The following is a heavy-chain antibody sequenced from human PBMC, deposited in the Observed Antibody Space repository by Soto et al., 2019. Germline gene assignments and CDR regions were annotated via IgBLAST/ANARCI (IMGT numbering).Heavy chain of an antibody. Sequence: GGSLRLSCAASGFTFSSYSMNWVRQAPGKGLEWVSSISSSSSYIYYADSVKGRFTISRDNSKNTLDLQMNSLRAEDTAVYYCAKGMYSSSWYYDYWGQGTLVTVSS. J-gene: IGHJ4*02. D-gene: IGHD6-13*01. V-gene: IGHV3-21*01. CDR2: ISSSSSYI. CDR3: AKGMYSSSWYYDY. CDR1: GFTFSSYS.